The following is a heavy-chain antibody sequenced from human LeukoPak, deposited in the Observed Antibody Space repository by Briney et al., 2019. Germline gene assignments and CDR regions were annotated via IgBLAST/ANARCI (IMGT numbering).Heavy chain of an antibody. CDR3: AKYSHQGSSGYRDYYFDY. CDR1: GFTFSSYG. Sequence: GGSLRLSCAASGFTFSSYGMHWVRQAPGKGLEWVAVISYDGSNKYYADSVKGRFTISRDNSKNTLYLQMNSLRAEDTAVYYCAKYSHQGSSGYRDYYFDYWGQGTLVTVSS. J-gene: IGHJ4*02. CDR2: ISYDGSNK. D-gene: IGHD3-22*01. V-gene: IGHV3-30*18.